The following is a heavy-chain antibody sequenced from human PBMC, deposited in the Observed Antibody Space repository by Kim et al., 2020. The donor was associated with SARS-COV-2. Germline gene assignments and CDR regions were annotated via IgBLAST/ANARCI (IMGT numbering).Heavy chain of an antibody. Sequence: ASVKVSCKASGYTFTSYGISWVRQAPGQGLEWMGWISAYNGNTNYAQKLQGRVTMTTDTSTSTAYMELRSLRSDDTAVYYCARDWWLWNSASSDAFDIWGQGTMVTVSS. CDR1: GYTFTSYG. D-gene: IGHD1-7*01. V-gene: IGHV1-18*01. CDR3: ARDWWLWNSASSDAFDI. J-gene: IGHJ3*02. CDR2: ISAYNGNT.